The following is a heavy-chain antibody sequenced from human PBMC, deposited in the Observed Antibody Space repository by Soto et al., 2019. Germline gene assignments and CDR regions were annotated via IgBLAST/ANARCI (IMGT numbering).Heavy chain of an antibody. CDR2: IAPHSGRT. Sequence: QVQLVQSGPEVKNPGASVRVSCVASGYAFTSYGVNWVRQAPGQGLEWMGWIAPHSGRTTYLPKFQGRVTMTADVSTNPAYIELRSPTSDDTGTYFCARAATGSYHSSYWGQGTVVTVSS. CDR1: GYAFTSYG. V-gene: IGHV1-18*04. J-gene: IGHJ4*02. CDR3: ARAATGSYHSSY. D-gene: IGHD3-10*01.